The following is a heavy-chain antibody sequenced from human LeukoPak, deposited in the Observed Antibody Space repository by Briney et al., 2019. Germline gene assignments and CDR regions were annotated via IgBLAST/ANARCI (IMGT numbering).Heavy chain of an antibody. CDR2: IFYSGST. Sequence: SETLSLTCTVSGGSISSYYWSWIRQPPGMGLEWIGYIFYSGSTSYNPSLKSRVTISVDTSKNQFSLKLSSVTAADTAVYYCANLHGGPWGQETLVTVSS. CDR3: ANLHGGP. D-gene: IGHD5-24*01. CDR1: GGSISSYY. J-gene: IGHJ4*02. V-gene: IGHV4-59*03.